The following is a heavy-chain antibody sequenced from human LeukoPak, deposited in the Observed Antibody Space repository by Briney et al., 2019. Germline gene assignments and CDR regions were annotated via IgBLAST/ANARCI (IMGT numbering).Heavy chain of an antibody. CDR3: ARGTRYYDSRHLGY. CDR1: GGTFSSYA. V-gene: IGHV1-69*13. D-gene: IGHD3-22*01. CDR2: IIPIFGTA. J-gene: IGHJ4*02. Sequence: SVKVSCKVSGGTFSSYAISWVRQAPGQGLEWMGGIIPIFGTATYAQKFQGRVTITADESTSTAYMELSSLRSEDTAVYYCARGTRYYDSRHLGYWGQGTLVTVSS.